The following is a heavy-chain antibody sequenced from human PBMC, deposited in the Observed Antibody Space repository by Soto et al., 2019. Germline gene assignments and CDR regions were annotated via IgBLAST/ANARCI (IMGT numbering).Heavy chain of an antibody. V-gene: IGHV3-33*01. D-gene: IGHD3-10*01. CDR2: IWYDGSNK. Sequence: QVQLVESGGGVVQPGRSLRLSCAASGFTFSSYGMHWVRQAPGKGLEWVAVIWYDGSNKYYADSVKGRFTICRGNSKNRLYLQMNRLGAEDTAVYFCARRREAEAGSGGGFDYWGQGTLVTVSS. CDR3: ARRREAEAGSGGGFDY. CDR1: GFTFSSYG. J-gene: IGHJ4*02.